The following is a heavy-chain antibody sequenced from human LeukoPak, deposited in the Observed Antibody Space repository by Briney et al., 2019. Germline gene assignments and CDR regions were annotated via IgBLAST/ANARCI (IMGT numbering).Heavy chain of an antibody. CDR3: ARALVVPAARDYYYYGMDV. J-gene: IGHJ6*02. CDR1: GFTFSSYD. V-gene: IGHV3-13*04. Sequence: GGSLRLSCAASGFTFSSYDMHWVRQATGKGLEWVSAIGTAGDTYYPGSVKGRFTISRENAKNSLYLQMNSLRAGDTAVYYCARALVVPAARDYYYYGMDVWAQGTTVTVSS. D-gene: IGHD2-2*01. CDR2: IGTAGDT.